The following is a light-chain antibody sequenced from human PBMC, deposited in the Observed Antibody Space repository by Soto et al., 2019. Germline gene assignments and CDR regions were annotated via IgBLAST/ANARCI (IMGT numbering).Light chain of an antibody. J-gene: IGKJ1*01. CDR3: QQYGSSPGK. CDR2: GAS. CDR1: HSVSSSY. Sequence: EIVLTQSPGTLSLSPGERATLSCRASHSVSSSYLAWYQQKPGQAPSLLIYGASSRATGIPDRFSGSGSGTDFTLTISRLEPEDFAVYYCQQYGSSPGKFGQGTKV. V-gene: IGKV3-20*01.